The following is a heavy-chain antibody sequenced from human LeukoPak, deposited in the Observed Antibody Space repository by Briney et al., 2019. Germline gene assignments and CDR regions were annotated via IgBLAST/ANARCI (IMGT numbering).Heavy chain of an antibody. Sequence: PGGSLRLSCAASGFTFSSNSMTWVRQPPGKGLEWIGEINHSGSTNYNPSLKSRVTISVDTSKNQFSLKLSSVTAADTAVYYCARGGDGYKIDYWGQGTLVTVSS. CDR2: INHSGST. CDR3: ARGGDGYKIDY. V-gene: IGHV4-34*01. CDR1: GFTFSSNS. J-gene: IGHJ4*02. D-gene: IGHD5-24*01.